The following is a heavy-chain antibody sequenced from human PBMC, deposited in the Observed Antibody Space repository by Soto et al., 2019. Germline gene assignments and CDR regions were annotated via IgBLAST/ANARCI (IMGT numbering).Heavy chain of an antibody. CDR2: ISGSGGST. V-gene: IGHV3-23*01. CDR1: GFTFSSYA. J-gene: IGHJ4*02. Sequence: PGGSLRLSCAASGFTFSSYAMSWVRQAPGKGLEWVSAISGSGGSTYYADSVKGRFTISRDNSKNTLYLQMNSLRAEDTAVYYCAKDPSYDSSGYYLASFDYWGQGTLVTVSS. CDR3: AKDPSYDSSGYYLASFDY. D-gene: IGHD3-22*01.